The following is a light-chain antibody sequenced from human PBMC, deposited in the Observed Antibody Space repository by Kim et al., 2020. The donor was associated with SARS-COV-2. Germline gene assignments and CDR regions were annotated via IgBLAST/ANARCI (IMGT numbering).Light chain of an antibody. V-gene: IGKV4-1*01. Sequence: ATINCKSSQTILYSSNNKNDLTGYQQKPGQPPKLLIYWASTRESGVPDRFSGSGSGTDFTLTISSLQAEDVAVYFCQQHYSTPPTFGQGTKVDIK. CDR1: QTILYSSNNKND. J-gene: IGKJ1*01. CDR3: QQHYSTPPT. CDR2: WAS.